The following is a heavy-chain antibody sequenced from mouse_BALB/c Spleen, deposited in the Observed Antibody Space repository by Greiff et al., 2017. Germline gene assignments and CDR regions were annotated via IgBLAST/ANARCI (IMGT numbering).Heavy chain of an antibody. CDR1: GFSFTDYG. J-gene: IGHJ2*01. Sequence: VQLQESGPGLVAPSQSLSITCTVSGFSFTDYGVCWIRQPPGKGLEWLGVIWGGGSTYYTSALKSRLSISKDNSKSQGFLNMNSLQTDDTAMYYCARHGDYGSSYDYFDYWGQGTTLTVSS. CDR3: ARHGDYGSSYDYFDY. D-gene: IGHD1-1*01. V-gene: IGHV2-6-5*01. CDR2: IWGGGST.